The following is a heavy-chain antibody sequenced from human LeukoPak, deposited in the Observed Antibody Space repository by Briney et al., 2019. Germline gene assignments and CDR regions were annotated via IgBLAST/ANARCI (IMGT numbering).Heavy chain of an antibody. Sequence: ASVKVSCEASGYTFTGYYMHWVRQAPGQGLEWMGWINPNSGGTNYAQKFQGRVTMTRDTSISTAYMELSRLRSDDTAVYYCARALLCSSGSNWFDPWGQGTLVTVSS. D-gene: IGHD6-19*01. CDR1: GYTFTGYY. V-gene: IGHV1-2*02. CDR2: INPNSGGT. J-gene: IGHJ5*02. CDR3: ARALLCSSGSNWFDP.